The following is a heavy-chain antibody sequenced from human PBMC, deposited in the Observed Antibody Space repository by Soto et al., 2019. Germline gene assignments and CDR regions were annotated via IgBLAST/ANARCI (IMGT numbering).Heavy chain of an antibody. CDR1: GFVFTSLH. J-gene: IGHJ5*02. Sequence: GASVKVPCKTSGFVFTSLHMHWLRQAPGQGLEWMGMINPSGGGTDYPDKFQGRVTLTSDTSTNTVYMELRNLRSDDTAVYYCARAGINWFDPWGQGTLVTVSS. V-gene: IGHV1-46*01. CDR3: ARAGINWFDP. CDR2: INPSGGGT.